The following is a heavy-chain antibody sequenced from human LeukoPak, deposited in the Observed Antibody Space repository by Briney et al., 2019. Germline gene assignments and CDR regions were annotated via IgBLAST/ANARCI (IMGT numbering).Heavy chain of an antibody. D-gene: IGHD6-13*01. V-gene: IGHV3-33*06. CDR2: IWYDGSNK. CDR3: AKAVIAAAGTRGFFDC. Sequence: GGSLRLSCAASGFTFSSYGMHWVRQAPGKGLEWVAVIWYDGSNKYYGDSVKGRFTISRDNSKKTLYLQMNSLRAEDTAVYCCAKAVIAAAGTRGFFDCWGQGTLVTVSS. J-gene: IGHJ4*02. CDR1: GFTFSSYG.